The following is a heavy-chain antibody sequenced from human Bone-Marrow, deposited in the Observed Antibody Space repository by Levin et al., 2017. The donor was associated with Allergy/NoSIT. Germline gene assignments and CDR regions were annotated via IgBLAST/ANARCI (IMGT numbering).Heavy chain of an antibody. CDR3: AKSDGSGSYFSTLTY. CDR1: GYIFSAYA. CDR2: VDTGNGDT. J-gene: IGHJ4*02. V-gene: IGHV1-3*04. Sequence: ASVKVSCKASGYIFSAYAMHWVRQAPGQRLEWLGWVDTGNGDTRYPQKFRGRVIITRDTSATTAYMEMSSLTSEDTAVYYCAKSDGSGSYFSTLTYWGQGTLVTVSS. D-gene: IGHD3-10*01.